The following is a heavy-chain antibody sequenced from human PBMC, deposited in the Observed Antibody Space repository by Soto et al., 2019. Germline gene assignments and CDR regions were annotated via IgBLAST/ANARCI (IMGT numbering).Heavy chain of an antibody. J-gene: IGHJ5*02. CDR3: TTDPGIVLMVYAPPTNWFDP. CDR2: IKSKTDGGTT. CDR1: GFTFSNAW. D-gene: IGHD2-8*01. V-gene: IGHV3-15*07. Sequence: GGSLILSCAASGFTFSNAWMNWVRQAPGKGLEWVGRIKSKTDGGTTDYAAPVKGRFTISRDDSKNTLYLQMNSLKTEDTAVYYCTTDPGIVLMVYAPPTNWFDPWGQGTLVTVSS.